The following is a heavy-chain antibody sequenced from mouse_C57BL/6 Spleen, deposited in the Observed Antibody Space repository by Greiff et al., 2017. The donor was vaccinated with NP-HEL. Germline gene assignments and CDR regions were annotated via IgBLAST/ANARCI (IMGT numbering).Heavy chain of an antibody. D-gene: IGHD4-1*01. CDR2: IYPGDGDT. CDR1: GYAFSSYW. CDR3: ARQWDFNYYAMDY. J-gene: IGHJ4*01. V-gene: IGHV1-80*01. Sequence: VQLQQSGAELVKPGASVKISCKASGYAFSSYWMNWVKQRPGKGLEWIGQIYPGDGDTNYNGKFKGKATLTADKSSSTAYMQLSSLTSEDSAVYFCARQWDFNYYAMDYWGQGTSVTVSS.